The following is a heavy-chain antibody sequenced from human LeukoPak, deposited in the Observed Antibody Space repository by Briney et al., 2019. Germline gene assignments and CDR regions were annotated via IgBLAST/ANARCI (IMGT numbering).Heavy chain of an antibody. CDR2: ISGSGETR. CDR1: GFTFSYYE. J-gene: IGHJ4*02. V-gene: IGHV3-48*03. Sequence: PGGSLRLSCAASGFTFSYYEMNWVRQAPRRGLEWISYISGSGETRSYADSVRGRFTISRDNANYSLNLQMNSLRAEDTAVYYRARDLHTSGSIALDSWGQGILVIVSS. CDR3: ARDLHTSGSIALDS. D-gene: IGHD3-22*01.